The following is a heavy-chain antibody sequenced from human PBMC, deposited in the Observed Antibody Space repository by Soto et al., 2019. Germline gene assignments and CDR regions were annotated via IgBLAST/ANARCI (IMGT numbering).Heavy chain of an antibody. J-gene: IGHJ3*02. CDR3: ARDYYDSSGPGGDAFDI. V-gene: IGHV1-69*12. D-gene: IGHD3-22*01. CDR1: GGTFSSYA. CDR2: IIPIFGTA. Sequence: QVQLVQSGAEVKKPGSSVKVSCKASGGTFSSYAISWVRQAPGQGLEWMGGIIPIFGTANYAQKFQGRVTITAXXSXSXXYMELSSLRSEDTAVYYCARDYYDSSGPGGDAFDIWGQGTMVTVSS.